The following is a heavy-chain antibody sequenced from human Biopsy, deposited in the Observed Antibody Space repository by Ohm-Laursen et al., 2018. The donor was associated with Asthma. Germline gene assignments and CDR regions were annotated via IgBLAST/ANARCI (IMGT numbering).Heavy chain of an antibody. CDR3: ARGYSGSDRIVYYYSGLEV. D-gene: IGHD5-12*01. Sequence: SVKVSCKASGDSFSNYAISWVRQAPGQGPEWMGGLIPVLGTPDHAQMFEGRVTITADGSTSTAYMELSSLSSEDTAVYYCARGYSGSDRIVYYYSGLEVWGQGTTVTVSS. CDR2: LIPVLGTP. V-gene: IGHV1-69*13. J-gene: IGHJ6*02. CDR1: GDSFSNYA.